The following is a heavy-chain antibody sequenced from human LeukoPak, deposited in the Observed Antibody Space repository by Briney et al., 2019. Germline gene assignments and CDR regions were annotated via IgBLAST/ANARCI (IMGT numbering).Heavy chain of an antibody. J-gene: IGHJ4*02. CDR1: GFTVSSNY. Sequence: PGGSLRLSCAASGFTVSSNYMSWVRQAPGKGLEWVSVIYSDDITYYADSVQGRFTISGDSSKNTLYLYMNSLRAEDTAVYYCARGSTIAAPNYWGQGTLVTVSS. D-gene: IGHD6-6*01. CDR2: IYSDDIT. CDR3: ARGSTIAAPNY. V-gene: IGHV3-66*01.